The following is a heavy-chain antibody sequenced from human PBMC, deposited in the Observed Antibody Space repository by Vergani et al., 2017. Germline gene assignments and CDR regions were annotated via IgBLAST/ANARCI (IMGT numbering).Heavy chain of an antibody. Sequence: QVQLVQSGSEVRKPGASVKVSCQVSGYSLTELTIHWVRQAPGKGLEWMGGFDPEHGEVTFAHHIQGRVTMTEDRSTDTAYMELSSLRPEDTALYYCAIGTDYYDSSGYYLDHSGQGTLVTVSS. CDR2: FDPEHGEV. J-gene: IGHJ4*02. D-gene: IGHD3-22*01. CDR3: AIGTDYYDSSGYYLDH. V-gene: IGHV1-24*01. CDR1: GYSLTELT.